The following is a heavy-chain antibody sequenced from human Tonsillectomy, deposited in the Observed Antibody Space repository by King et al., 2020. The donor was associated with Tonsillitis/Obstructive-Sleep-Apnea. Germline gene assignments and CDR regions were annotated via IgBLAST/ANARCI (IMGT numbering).Heavy chain of an antibody. D-gene: IGHD2-2*01. CDR1: GGSISSYY. J-gene: IGHJ5*02. Sequence: VQLQESGPGLVEPSETLSLTCTVSGGSISSYYWSWIRQPPGKGLQWIGYIYYSGSTNYNPSLKSRVTISVDASKNQFSLNVSSVTAADTAVYYCARVRGYCSSSSCFNWFDPWGQGTLVTVSS. CDR2: IYYSGST. CDR3: ARVRGYCSSSSCFNWFDP. V-gene: IGHV4-59*01.